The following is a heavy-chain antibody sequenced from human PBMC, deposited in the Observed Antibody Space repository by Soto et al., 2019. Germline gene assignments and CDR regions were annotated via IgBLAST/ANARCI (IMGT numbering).Heavy chain of an antibody. Sequence: QLQLQESGPGLVKPSETLSLTCTVSGGSISSSSYYWGWIRQPPGKGLEWIGSIYYSGSTYYNPSLKSRVTISVDTSKNQFSLKLSSVTAADTAVYYCATGTGVVQRGYYYYYMDVWGKGTTVTVSS. CDR3: ATGTGVVQRGYYYYYMDV. CDR2: IYYSGST. V-gene: IGHV4-39*01. D-gene: IGHD3-3*01. J-gene: IGHJ6*03. CDR1: GGSISSSSYY.